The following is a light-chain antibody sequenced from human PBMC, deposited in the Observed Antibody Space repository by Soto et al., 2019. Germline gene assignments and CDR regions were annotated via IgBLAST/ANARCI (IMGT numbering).Light chain of an antibody. CDR1: QSVGSS. CDR3: QQLKSYPLT. J-gene: IGKJ4*01. CDR2: GAS. Sequence: IVMTQSPATLSVSPGERATLSCRASQSVGSSLAWYQQKPGRAPRLLIYGASSRATGVPARFSGSGSGTEFALTISSLQPEDSATYYCQQLKSYPLTFGGGTKVEIK. V-gene: IGKV3-15*01.